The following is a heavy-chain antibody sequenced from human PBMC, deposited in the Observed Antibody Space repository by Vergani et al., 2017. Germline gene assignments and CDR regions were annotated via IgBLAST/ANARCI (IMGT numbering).Heavy chain of an antibody. CDR3: ARETYYYDSSGYYYSAFDI. CDR1: GGSISSGGYY. CDR2: IYYSGST. D-gene: IGHD3-22*01. J-gene: IGHJ3*02. V-gene: IGHV4-61*08. Sequence: QVQLQESGPGLVKPSQTLSLTCTVSGGSISSGGYYWSWIRQHPGKGLEWIGYIYYSGSTNYNPSLKSRVTISVDTSKNQFSLKLSSVTAADTAVYYCARETYYYDSSGYYYSAFDIWGQGTMVTVSS.